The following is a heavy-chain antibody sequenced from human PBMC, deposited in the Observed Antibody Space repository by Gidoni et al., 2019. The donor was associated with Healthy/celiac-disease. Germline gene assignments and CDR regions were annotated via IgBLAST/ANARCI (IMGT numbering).Heavy chain of an antibody. D-gene: IGHD5-18*01. Sequence: QLQLQESGPGLVKPSETLSLTCTVPGGSISSSSYYWGWIRQPPGKGLEWIGSIYYSGSTYYNPSLKSRVTISVDTSKNQFSLKLSSVTAADTAVYYCARYTAMVTHYFDYWGQGTLVTVSS. J-gene: IGHJ4*02. CDR1: GGSISSSSYY. V-gene: IGHV4-39*07. CDR3: ARYTAMVTHYFDY. CDR2: IYYSGST.